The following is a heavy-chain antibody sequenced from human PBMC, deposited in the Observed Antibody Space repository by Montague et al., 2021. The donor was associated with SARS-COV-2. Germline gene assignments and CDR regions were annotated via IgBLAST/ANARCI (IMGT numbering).Heavy chain of an antibody. CDR1: GGSITYSSYY. D-gene: IGHD3-10*01. CDR2: IYYSGTA. J-gene: IGHJ5*01. CDR3: ARASFYYGSGSHYNNWFDS. V-gene: IGHV4-39*07. Sequence: ETLSLTCTMSGGSITYSSYYWGWIRLPPGKGLEWIGSIYYSGTAYYNASLKSRVTMSLDMSKNQLSLRLKSTTAVDTAVYFCARASFYYGSGSHYNNWFDSWGQGTVVTVSS.